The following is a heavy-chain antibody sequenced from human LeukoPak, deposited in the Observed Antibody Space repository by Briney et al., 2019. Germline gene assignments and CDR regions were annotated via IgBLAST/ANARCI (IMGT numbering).Heavy chain of an antibody. CDR3: ARDRTAVPAAGSDS. CDR2: ISAYNGNT. D-gene: IGHD2-2*01. V-gene: IGHV1-18*01. Sequence: ASVKVSCKASGYTFTYYGLNWVRQAPGQGLEWVGWISAYNGNTNYAQKLQDRVTMTTDASTSTAYLELRSLRSDDTAVYYCARDRTAVPAAGSDSWGQGILVTVSS. CDR1: GYTFTYYG. J-gene: IGHJ5*01.